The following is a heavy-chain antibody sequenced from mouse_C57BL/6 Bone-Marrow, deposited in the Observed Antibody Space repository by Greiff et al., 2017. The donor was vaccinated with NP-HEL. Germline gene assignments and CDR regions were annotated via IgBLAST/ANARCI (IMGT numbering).Heavy chain of an antibody. CDR2: IYPGSGST. CDR3: ARWLLGDYAMDY. D-gene: IGHD2-3*01. Sequence: QVQLQQPGAELVKPGASVKMSCKASGYTFTSYWITWVKQRPGQGLEWIGDIYPGSGSTNYNEKFKSKATLTVDTSSSTAYMQRSSLTAEDSAVYYCARWLLGDYAMDYWGQGTSVTVSS. J-gene: IGHJ4*01. CDR1: GYTFTSYW. V-gene: IGHV1-55*01.